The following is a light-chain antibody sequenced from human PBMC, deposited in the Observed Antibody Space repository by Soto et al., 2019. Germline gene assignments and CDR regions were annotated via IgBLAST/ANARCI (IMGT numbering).Light chain of an antibody. V-gene: IGKV1-12*01. Sequence: DVQMTQSPSSLSASVGDRVTITCRASQVISSWLVWYQQKPGNAPKLLIYKASTLQSGVPSRFSGSESWTEFTPTIGGLQPEDFATYYCQQASTFPFAFGGGTEVRIK. CDR2: KAS. CDR3: QQASTFPFA. J-gene: IGKJ4*01. CDR1: QVISSW.